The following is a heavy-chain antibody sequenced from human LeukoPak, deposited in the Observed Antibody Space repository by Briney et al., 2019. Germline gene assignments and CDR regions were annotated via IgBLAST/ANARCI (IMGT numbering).Heavy chain of an antibody. CDR3: ARDLGVTGAFDY. V-gene: IGHV4-59*01. CDR1: GGSISSYY. J-gene: IGHJ4*02. D-gene: IGHD3-22*01. CDR2: SYYSGST. Sequence: SETLSLTCTVSGGSISSYYWSWIRQSPGKGLEYIGYSYYSGSTYYFETTYYTPSPKSRVTISMDTSKNQFSLKLTSVTAADTAVYYCARDLGVTGAFDYWGQGTLVTVSS.